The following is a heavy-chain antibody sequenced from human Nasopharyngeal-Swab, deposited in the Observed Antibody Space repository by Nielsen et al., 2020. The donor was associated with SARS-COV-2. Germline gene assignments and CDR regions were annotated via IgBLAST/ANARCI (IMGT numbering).Heavy chain of an antibody. D-gene: IGHD5-18*01. J-gene: IGHJ4*02. Sequence: GESLKISCEASGFTFTDYYMTWIRQPPGKGLEWISYISSSTTNANSADSVRGRFTISRDNTKNSVYLQMNTLRAEDTAEYYCARATQLWLPADYWGQGTLVTVSS. CDR1: GFTFTDYY. V-gene: IGHV3-11*05. CDR3: ARATQLWLPADY. CDR2: ISSSTTNA.